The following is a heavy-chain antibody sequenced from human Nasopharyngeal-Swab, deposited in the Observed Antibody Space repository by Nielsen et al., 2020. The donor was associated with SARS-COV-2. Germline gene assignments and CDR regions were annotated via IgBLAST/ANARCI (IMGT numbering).Heavy chain of an antibody. CDR1: GFSFSIYW. Sequence: LSLTCAASGFSFSIYWMHWVRQPPGKGLAWVSGISSDESTTTYADSVKGRFTISRDNTKNTLYLQMNSLRAEDTAVYYCARDSPWQELDYWGQGTLVTVSS. CDR3: ARDSPWQELDY. D-gene: IGHD1-1*01. CDR2: ISSDESTT. V-gene: IGHV3-74*01. J-gene: IGHJ4*02.